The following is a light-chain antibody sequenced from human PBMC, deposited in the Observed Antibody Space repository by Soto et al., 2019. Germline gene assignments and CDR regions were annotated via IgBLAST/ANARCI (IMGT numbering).Light chain of an antibody. Sequence: QSVLTQPPSVSGAPGQRVTISCTGSSSNIGAGYDVHWYQQLPGTAPKLFIYGNNNRPSGVPDRFSGSKSGTSASLAITGLQAEDEADYYCQSYDITLGGMFGGGTKLTVL. CDR1: SSNIGAGYD. V-gene: IGLV1-40*01. J-gene: IGLJ3*02. CDR2: GNN. CDR3: QSYDITLGGM.